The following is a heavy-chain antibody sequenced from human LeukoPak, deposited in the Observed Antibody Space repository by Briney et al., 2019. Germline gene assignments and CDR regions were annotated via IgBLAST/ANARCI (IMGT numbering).Heavy chain of an antibody. J-gene: IGHJ6*03. CDR1: GFTFSSYG. CDR3: AKDGPAAAGSTWNYYYYYYMDV. D-gene: IGHD6-13*01. V-gene: IGHV3-33*06. Sequence: PGRSLRLSCAASGFTFSSYGMHWVRQAPGKGLEWAAVIWYDGSNKYYADSVKGRFTISRDNSKNTLYLQMNSLRAEDTAVYYCAKDGPAAAGSTWNYYYYYYMDVWGKGTTVTASS. CDR2: IWYDGSNK.